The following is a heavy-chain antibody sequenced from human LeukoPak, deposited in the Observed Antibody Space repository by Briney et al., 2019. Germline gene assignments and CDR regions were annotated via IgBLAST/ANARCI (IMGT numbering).Heavy chain of an antibody. D-gene: IGHD3-3*01. CDR2: ISGDVQTT. J-gene: IGHJ2*01. CDR1: GFTFSTHA. V-gene: IGHV3-23*01. CDR3: AKDGYYSSANHFARLHFDL. Sequence: GGSLRLSCEASGFTFSTHAMNWIRQTPGKGLEWLSVISGDVQTTTYASSVKGRFTISRDNSKNTLYLEMNSLRVEDTAIYNCAKDGYYSSANHFARLHFDLWGRGTRVTVSS.